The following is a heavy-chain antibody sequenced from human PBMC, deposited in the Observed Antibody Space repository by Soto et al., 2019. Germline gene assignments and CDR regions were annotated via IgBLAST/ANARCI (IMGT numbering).Heavy chain of an antibody. D-gene: IGHD7-27*01. J-gene: IGHJ5*02. CDR1: ADCVSSKRAA. CDR3: TSYLPPYINGDTSWFDP. CDR2: TYYRSKWYY. Sequence: TLSLTCPISADCVSSKRAAWNSIRQSPSRALEWLGRTYYRSKWYYDYAVSGKSRITFNPHTSKNQFSLQFNSVTPEHPSVSCLTSYLPPYINGDTSWFDPWGQGTLVTVSS. V-gene: IGHV6-1*01.